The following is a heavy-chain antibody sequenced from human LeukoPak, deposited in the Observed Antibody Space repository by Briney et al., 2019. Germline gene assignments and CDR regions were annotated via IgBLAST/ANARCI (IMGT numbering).Heavy chain of an antibody. J-gene: IGHJ3*02. V-gene: IGHV4-4*02. CDR1: GGSISSSNW. Sequence: SETLSLTCAVSGGSISSSNWWSWVRQPPGKGLEWIGEIYHSGSTNYNPSLKSRVTISVDKSKNQFSLKLSSVTAADTAVYYCAHLVGAISDAFDIWGQGTMVTVSS. CDR2: IYHSGST. CDR3: AHLVGAISDAFDI. D-gene: IGHD1-26*01.